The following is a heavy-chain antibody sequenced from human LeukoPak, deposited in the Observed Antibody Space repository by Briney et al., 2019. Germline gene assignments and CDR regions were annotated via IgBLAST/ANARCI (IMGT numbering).Heavy chain of an antibody. D-gene: IGHD4-17*01. CDR1: GFTFSSYA. J-gene: IGHJ6*02. CDR3: AKDMSRTTGNYYGMDV. CDR2: IKQDGSEK. Sequence: AGGSLRLSCAASGFTFSSYAMSWVRQAPGKGLEWVANIKQDGSEKYYVDSVKGRFTISRDNSKNTLYLQMNSLRAEDTAVYYCAKDMSRTTGNYYGMDVWGQGTTVTVSS. V-gene: IGHV3-7*03.